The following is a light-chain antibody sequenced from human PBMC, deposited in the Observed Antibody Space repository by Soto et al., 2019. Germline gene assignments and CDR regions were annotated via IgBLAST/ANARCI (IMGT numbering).Light chain of an antibody. V-gene: IGKV3-11*01. CDR2: DAS. CDR1: LTVSTY. J-gene: IGKJ4*01. CDR3: QQPSHWPRPPT. Sequence: EVVLTQSPATLSLSPGQRATLSCRASLTVSTYLTWYQQKPGQAPRLLIYDASNRATGIPVRFSGSGSGTDFTLTISSLEPEDFAVYYCQQPSHWPRPPTFGGGTKVEIK.